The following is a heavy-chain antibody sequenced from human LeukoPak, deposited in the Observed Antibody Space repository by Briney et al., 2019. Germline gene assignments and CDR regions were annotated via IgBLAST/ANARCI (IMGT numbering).Heavy chain of an antibody. CDR1: GLTFSSYA. J-gene: IGHJ4*02. D-gene: IGHD3-10*01. CDR3: AKARVVRGVNDY. V-gene: IGHV3-23*01. Sequence: GGSLRLSCAASGLTFSSYAMSWVRQAPGKGLEWVSAISGSGGSTYYADSVKGRFTISRDNSKNTLYLQMNSLRAEDTAVYYCAKARVVRGVNDYWGQGTLVTVSS. CDR2: ISGSGGST.